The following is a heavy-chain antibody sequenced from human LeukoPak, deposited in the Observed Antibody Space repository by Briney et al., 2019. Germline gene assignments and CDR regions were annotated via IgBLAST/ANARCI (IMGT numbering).Heavy chain of an antibody. D-gene: IGHD6-13*01. Sequence: GESLKISCKGSGYSINNYWIGWVRQMPGKGLEWMGIIYPADSDIRYSPSFQGQVTISADKSISTAYLQWSSLKASDTAMYYCAGLGRAAAGTVDYWGQGTLVTVSS. V-gene: IGHV5-51*01. CDR1: GYSINNYW. J-gene: IGHJ4*02. CDR2: IYPADSDI. CDR3: AGLGRAAAGTVDY.